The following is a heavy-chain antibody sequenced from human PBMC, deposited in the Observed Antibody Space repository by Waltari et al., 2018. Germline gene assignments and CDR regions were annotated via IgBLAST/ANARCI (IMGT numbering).Heavy chain of an antibody. Sequence: VQLVESGGGVVQPGGSLSLSCAASGLTFRIYAMHWVTQATGKGLERVAFLRYDGRNKYYAYSWKCRFTITRDNSKSTLYLQMSSLRAEDTAVYYCASGDDCTGGVCYSDFLYYWGQGTLVTVSS. CDR1: GLTFRIYA. CDR2: LRYDGRNK. J-gene: IGHJ4*02. V-gene: IGHV3-30*02. D-gene: IGHD2-8*02. CDR3: ASGDDCTGGVCYSDFLYY.